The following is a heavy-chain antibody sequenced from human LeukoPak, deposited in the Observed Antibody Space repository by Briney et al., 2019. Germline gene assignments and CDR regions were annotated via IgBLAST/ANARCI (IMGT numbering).Heavy chain of an antibody. Sequence: GWSLTLSCAASGFTFSSYWMHWVRQAPGKGLVWVAHINTDGRTTTYGDSAKGRFTVSRDNAKNTLFLQMNSLRVEDTAVYYCARGTAVTAGIDSWGQGALVTVSS. J-gene: IGHJ4*02. D-gene: IGHD2-2*01. CDR1: GFTFSSYW. V-gene: IGHV3-74*01. CDR2: INTDGRTT. CDR3: ARGTAVTAGIDS.